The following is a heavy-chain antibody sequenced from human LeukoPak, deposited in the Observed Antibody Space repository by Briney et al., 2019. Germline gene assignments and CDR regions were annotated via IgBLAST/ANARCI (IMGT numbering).Heavy chain of an antibody. CDR1: GGSFSGYY. V-gene: IGHV4-34*01. J-gene: IGHJ6*03. CDR2: INHSGST. D-gene: IGHD5-18*01. CDR3: ARDLRPSINSYGYSRTYYYYYYYMDV. Sequence: PSETLSLTCAVYGGSFSGYYWSWIRQPPGKGLEWIGEINHSGSTNYNPSLKSRVTISVDTSKNQFSLKLSSVTAADTAVYYCARDLRPSINSYGYSRTYYYYYYYMDVWGKGTTVTVSS.